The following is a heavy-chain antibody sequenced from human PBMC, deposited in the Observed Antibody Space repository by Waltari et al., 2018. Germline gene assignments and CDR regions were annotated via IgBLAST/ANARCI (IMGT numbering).Heavy chain of an antibody. CDR1: GFTFSSYS. CDR3: ARGFDTYYYGSGKPNWFDP. J-gene: IGHJ5*02. Sequence: EVQLVESGGGLVKPGGSLRLSCAASGFTFSSYSMNWVRQAPGKGREWVSSISSSSSYIYDAESVKGRFTISRDNAKNSLYLQMNSLRAEDTAVYYCARGFDTYYYGSGKPNWFDPWGQGTLVTVSS. CDR2: ISSSSSYI. D-gene: IGHD3-10*01. V-gene: IGHV3-21*01.